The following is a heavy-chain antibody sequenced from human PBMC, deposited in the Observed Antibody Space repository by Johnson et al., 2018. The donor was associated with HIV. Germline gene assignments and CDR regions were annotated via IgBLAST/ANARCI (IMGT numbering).Heavy chain of an antibody. J-gene: IGHJ3*02. CDR2: IWYDGSNQ. CDR3: AKGRGSSSGWDAFDI. D-gene: IGHD6-6*01. Sequence: QVQLVESGGGVVQPGRSLRLSCAASGFTFSSYGMHWVRQAPGKGLEWVAVIWYDGSNQYYADSVKGRFTISRDNSKNTLYLQMNSLRAEDTAVYYCAKGRGSSSGWDAFDIWGQGSMVTVSS. V-gene: IGHV3-33*06. CDR1: GFTFSSYG.